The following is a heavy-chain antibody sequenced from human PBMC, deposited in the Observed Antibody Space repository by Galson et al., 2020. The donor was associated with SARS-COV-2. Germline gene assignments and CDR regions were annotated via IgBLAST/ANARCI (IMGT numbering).Heavy chain of an antibody. D-gene: IGHD1-1*01. Sequence: GGSLRLSCAASGFTFSRNWMRWVRLAPGTGLAWVAHIKPAGTEGYYVDSVKGRFTISRDNAKNSVYLQMNSLRAEDTAVYYCAREVQLGLLDFWGQGALVTVSS. J-gene: IGHJ4*02. CDR1: GFTFSRNW. CDR2: IKPAGTEG. CDR3: AREVQLGLLDF. V-gene: IGHV3-7*05.